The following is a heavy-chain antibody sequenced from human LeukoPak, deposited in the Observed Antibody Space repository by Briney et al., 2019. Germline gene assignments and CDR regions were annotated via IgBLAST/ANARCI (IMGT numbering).Heavy chain of an antibody. CDR3: ARSPSWGVVVAATPILNYYYGMDV. CDR2: MNPNSGNT. CDR1: GYTFTSYD. D-gene: IGHD2-15*01. V-gene: IGHV1-8*01. J-gene: IGHJ6*02. Sequence: ASVKVSCKASGYTFTSYDINWVRQATGQGLEWMGWMNPNSGNTGYAQKFQGRVTMTRNTSISTAYMELSSLRSEDTAVYYCARSPSWGVVVAATPILNYYYGMDVWGQGTTVTASS.